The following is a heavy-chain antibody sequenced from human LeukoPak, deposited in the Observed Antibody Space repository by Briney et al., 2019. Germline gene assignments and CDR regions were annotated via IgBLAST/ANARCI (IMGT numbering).Heavy chain of an antibody. Sequence: GGSLRLSCAASGFTFRSYGMHWVRQAPGKGLEWVAVIWYDGSNKYYADSVKGRFTISRDNSKNTLYLQMNSLRAEDTAVYYCAKSYGSGSYPNYYYYYMDVWGKGTTVTVSS. CDR1: GFTFRSYG. V-gene: IGHV3-33*06. CDR3: AKSYGSGSYPNYYYYYMDV. CDR2: IWYDGSNK. J-gene: IGHJ6*03. D-gene: IGHD3-10*01.